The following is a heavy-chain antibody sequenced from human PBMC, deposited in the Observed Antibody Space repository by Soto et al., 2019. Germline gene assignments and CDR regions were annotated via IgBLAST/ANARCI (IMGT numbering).Heavy chain of an antibody. J-gene: IGHJ4*02. Sequence: QVQLVESGGGVVQPGRSLRLSCAASGFTFSSYGMHWVRQAPGKGLEWVAVIWYDGSNKYYADSVKGRFTISRDNSKNTLYLQMNSLRAEDTAVYYCAIDLVVGSYDSSGYSNYFDYWGQGTLVTVSS. V-gene: IGHV3-33*01. CDR2: IWYDGSNK. D-gene: IGHD3-22*01. CDR1: GFTFSSYG. CDR3: AIDLVVGSYDSSGYSNYFDY.